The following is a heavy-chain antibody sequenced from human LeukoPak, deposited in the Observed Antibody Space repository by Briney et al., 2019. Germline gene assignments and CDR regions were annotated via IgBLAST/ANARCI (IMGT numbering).Heavy chain of an antibody. CDR2: INHSGST. CDR3: ARRYCSSTSCYHWHFDY. J-gene: IGHJ4*02. CDR1: GGSFSGYY. V-gene: IGHV4-34*01. D-gene: IGHD2-2*01. Sequence: SETLSLTCAVYGGSFSGYYWSWIRQPPGKGLEWIGEINHSGSTNYNPSLKSRVTISVDTSKNQFSLKLSSVTAADTAVYYCARRYCSSTSCYHWHFDYWGQGTLVTVSS.